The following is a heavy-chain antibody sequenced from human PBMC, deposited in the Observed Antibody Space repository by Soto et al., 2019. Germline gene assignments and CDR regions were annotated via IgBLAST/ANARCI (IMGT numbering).Heavy chain of an antibody. J-gene: IGHJ4*02. Sequence: QAQLVESGGGVVQPGRSLRLSCVASGFTFSSFNMHWVRRAPGKGLEWVAVISYDGGSNKHYADSVQGRFTISRDNSKNTLYLQMSSLRVEDTAVYYCVTTTAVAGTPEFDYWGQGTLVTVSS. V-gene: IGHV3-30*04. CDR1: GFTFSSFN. CDR3: VTTTAVAGTPEFDY. D-gene: IGHD6-19*01. CDR2: ISYDGGSNK.